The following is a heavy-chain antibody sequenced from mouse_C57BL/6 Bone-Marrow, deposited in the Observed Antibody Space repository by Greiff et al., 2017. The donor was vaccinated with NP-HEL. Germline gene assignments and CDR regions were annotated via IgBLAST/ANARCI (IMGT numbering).Heavy chain of an antibody. D-gene: IGHD2-1*01. CDR1: GYTFTEYT. CDR2: FYPGSGSI. J-gene: IGHJ4*01. V-gene: IGHV1-62-2*01. Sequence: VQLQQSGAELVKPGASVKLSCKASGYTFTEYTIHWVKQRSGQGLEWIGWFYPGSGSIKYNEKFKDKATLTADKSSSTVYMELSRFTSEDSAVYFCARHPYGKYGDYYAMDYWGQGTSVTVSS. CDR3: ARHPYGKYGDYYAMDY.